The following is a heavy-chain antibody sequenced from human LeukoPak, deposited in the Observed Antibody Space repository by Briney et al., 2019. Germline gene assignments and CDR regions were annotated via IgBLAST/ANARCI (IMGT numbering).Heavy chain of an antibody. CDR3: ARGSYYYDSSGYYDY. D-gene: IGHD3-22*01. Sequence: GGSLRLSCAASGFTFSSYGMHWVRQAPGKGLEWVAVIWYDGSNKHYADSVKGRFTISRDNSKNTLYLQMNSLRAEDTAVYYCARGSYYYDSSGYYDYWGQGTLVTVSS. V-gene: IGHV3-33*01. J-gene: IGHJ4*02. CDR1: GFTFSSYG. CDR2: IWYDGSNK.